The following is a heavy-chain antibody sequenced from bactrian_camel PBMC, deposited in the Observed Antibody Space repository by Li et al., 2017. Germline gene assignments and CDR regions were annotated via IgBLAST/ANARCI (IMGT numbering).Heavy chain of an antibody. D-gene: IGHD2*01. Sequence: HVQLVESGGGSVQAGGSLRLSCAASGYTYSMNCMGWFRQAPGKEREQVAYVDSIGSTSYADSVMGRFTISKDSAKNTLYLQMNRLKPEDTAMYYCAADLKSRGSWYYRRAVDFDYWGLGTQVTVS. J-gene: IGHJ4*01. CDR1: GYTYSMNC. V-gene: IGHV3S53*01. CDR2: VDSIGST. CDR3: AADLKSRGSWYYRRAVDFDY.